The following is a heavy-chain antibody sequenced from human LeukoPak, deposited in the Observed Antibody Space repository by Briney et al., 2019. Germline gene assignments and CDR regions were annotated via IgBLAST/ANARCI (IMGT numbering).Heavy chain of an antibody. Sequence: GGSLRLSCAASGFTFSSYAMSWVRQAPGKGLEWVSAISGSGGSTYYADSVKGRFTISRDNSKNTLYLQMNSLSAEDTAVYYCARRDIAAAGTSGSSYYYYMDVWGKGTTVTVSS. CDR2: ISGSGGST. CDR1: GFTFSSYA. D-gene: IGHD6-13*01. V-gene: IGHV3-23*01. J-gene: IGHJ6*03. CDR3: ARRDIAAAGTSGSSYYYYMDV.